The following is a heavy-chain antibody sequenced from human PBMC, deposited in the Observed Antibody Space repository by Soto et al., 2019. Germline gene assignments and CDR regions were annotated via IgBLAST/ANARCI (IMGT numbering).Heavy chain of an antibody. D-gene: IGHD4-17*01. J-gene: IGHJ6*02. V-gene: IGHV3-48*02. Sequence: PGGSLRLSCAASGFTFSSYSMNWVRQAPGKGLEWVSYISSSSTIYYADSVKGRFTISRDNAKNSLYLQMNSLRDEDTAVYYCASSPKAMDDYGDRDYYYGMDVWGQGTTVTVSS. CDR2: ISSSSTI. CDR1: GFTFSSYS. CDR3: ASSPKAMDDYGDRDYYYGMDV.